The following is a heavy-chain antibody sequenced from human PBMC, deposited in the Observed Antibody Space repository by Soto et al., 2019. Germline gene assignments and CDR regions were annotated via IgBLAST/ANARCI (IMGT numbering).Heavy chain of an antibody. J-gene: IGHJ5*02. CDR3: AREDDSTGHYSWFDP. Sequence: HVQLVQSGAEVKKPGSSVKVSCKASGGTFNTFTFVWVRQAPGHGLEWMGGFVPVFRSANIAQKFRGRLTITTDESTSTAYMELSDLRSDASAVSFCAREDDSTGHYSWFDPWGQGTLVIVSS. D-gene: IGHD3-9*01. CDR1: GGTFNTFT. V-gene: IGHV1-69*01. CDR2: FVPVFRSA.